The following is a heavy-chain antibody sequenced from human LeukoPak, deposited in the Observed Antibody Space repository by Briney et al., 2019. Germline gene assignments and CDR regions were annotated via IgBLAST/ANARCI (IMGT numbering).Heavy chain of an antibody. CDR2: ISSNGGST. CDR3: AKDSVETLRGSRWPTVFDY. CDR1: GFTFSSYA. Sequence: HAGGSLRLSCSASGFTFSSYAMHWVRQAPGKGLEYVSAISSNGGSTYYADSVKGRFTISRDNSKNTLYLQMSSLRAEDTAVYYCAKDSVETLRGSRWPTVFDYWGQGTLVTVSS. J-gene: IGHJ4*02. D-gene: IGHD5-24*01. V-gene: IGHV3-64D*06.